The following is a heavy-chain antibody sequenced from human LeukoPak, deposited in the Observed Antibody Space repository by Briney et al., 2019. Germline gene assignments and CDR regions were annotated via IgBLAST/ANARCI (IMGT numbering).Heavy chain of an antibody. CDR1: GFTFSSYW. J-gene: IGHJ4*02. CDR3: ASARWGDEWEPDY. CDR2: IKQDGSEK. D-gene: IGHD1-26*01. Sequence: PGGSLRLSCAASGFTFSSYWMSWVRQAPGKGLEWVANIKQDGSEKYYVDSVKGRFTISRDNAKNSLYLQMNSLRAEDTAVCYCASARWGDEWEPDYWGQGTLVTVSS. V-gene: IGHV3-7*01.